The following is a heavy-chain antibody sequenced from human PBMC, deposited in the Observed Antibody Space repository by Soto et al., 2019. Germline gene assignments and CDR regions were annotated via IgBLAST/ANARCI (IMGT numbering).Heavy chain of an antibody. CDR1: GFSLSTSGVG. CDR2: IYWDEDK. D-gene: IGHD3-10*02. Sequence: QITLKESGPTLVKPTQTLRLTCTFSGFSLSTSGVGVGWIRQPPGKALEWLGFIYWDEDKRYSPSLKSRLTITKDTSKSQVVLTMTNMDPVDTATYYCAHVFTSLAPFDSWGQGTLVTVS. CDR3: AHVFTSLAPFDS. J-gene: IGHJ4*02. V-gene: IGHV2-5*02.